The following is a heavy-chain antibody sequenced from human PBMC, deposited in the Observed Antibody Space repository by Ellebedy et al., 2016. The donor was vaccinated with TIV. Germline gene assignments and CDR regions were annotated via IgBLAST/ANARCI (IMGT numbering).Heavy chain of an antibody. D-gene: IGHD3-3*01. V-gene: IGHV1-2*02. CDR3: ASGLRFLEWLLFDY. Sequence: ASVKVSXKASRYTFTGYYMHWVRQAPGQGLEWMGWINPNSGGTNYAQKFQGRVTMTRDTSISTAYMELSRLRSDDTAVYYCASGLRFLEWLLFDYWGQGTLVTVSS. CDR2: INPNSGGT. J-gene: IGHJ4*02. CDR1: RYTFTGYY.